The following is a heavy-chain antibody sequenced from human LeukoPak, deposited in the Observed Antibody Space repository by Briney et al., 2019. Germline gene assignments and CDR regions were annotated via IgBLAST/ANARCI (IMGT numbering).Heavy chain of an antibody. CDR3: VRVVIDAFDI. CDR1: GFTFSIYG. D-gene: IGHD3-22*01. J-gene: IGHJ3*02. Sequence: GGSLRLSCAASGFTFSIYGMGWVRQAPGKGLEWVSGINWNGGSTGYGDSVKGRFTISRDNAKNSLYLQMNSLRAEDTALYYCVRVVIDAFDIWGQGTKVTVSS. V-gene: IGHV3-20*04. CDR2: INWNGGST.